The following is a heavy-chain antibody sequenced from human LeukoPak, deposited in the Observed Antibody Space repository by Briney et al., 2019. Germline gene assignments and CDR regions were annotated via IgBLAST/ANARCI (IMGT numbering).Heavy chain of an antibody. CDR2: FDPEDGET. V-gene: IGHV1-24*01. D-gene: IGHD1-26*01. CDR3: AREPLVVGATVDY. CDR1: GYTLTELS. J-gene: IGHJ4*02. Sequence: GASVKVSCKVSGYTLTELSMHWVRQAPGKGLEWMGGFDPEDGETIYAQKFQGRVTMTEDTSTDTAHMELRNLRSDDTAVYYCAREPLVVGATVDYWGQGTLVTVSS.